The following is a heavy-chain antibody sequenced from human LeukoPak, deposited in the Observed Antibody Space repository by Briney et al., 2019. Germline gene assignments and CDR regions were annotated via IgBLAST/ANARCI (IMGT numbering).Heavy chain of an antibody. CDR2: INPSGGST. Sequence: YXHWVRQAPGQGLEWMGIINPSGGSTSYAQKFQGRVTMTRDTSTSTVYMELSSLRSEDTAVYYCARDALPGFYGDYRHWFDPWGQGTLVTVSS. J-gene: IGHJ5*02. CDR3: ARDALPGFYGDYRHWFDP. V-gene: IGHV1-46*03. D-gene: IGHD4-17*01. CDR1: Y.